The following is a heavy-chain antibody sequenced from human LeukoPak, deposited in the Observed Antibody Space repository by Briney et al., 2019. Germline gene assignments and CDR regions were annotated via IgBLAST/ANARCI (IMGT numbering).Heavy chain of an antibody. Sequence: SVKVSCKASGGTFSSYAISWVRQAPGQGLEWMGRIIPILGIANYAQKFQGRVTITADKSTSTAYMELSSLRSEDTAVYYCARGRSWFGDDAFDIWGQGTMVTVSS. CDR1: GGTFSSYA. V-gene: IGHV1-69*04. D-gene: IGHD3-10*01. J-gene: IGHJ3*02. CDR3: ARGRSWFGDDAFDI. CDR2: IIPILGIA.